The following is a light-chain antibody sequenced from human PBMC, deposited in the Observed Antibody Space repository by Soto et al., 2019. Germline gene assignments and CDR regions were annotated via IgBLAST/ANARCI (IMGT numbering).Light chain of an antibody. V-gene: IGKV1-33*01. Sequence: DIQMTQSPASLSAYVGNRVTITCQASQDIATYLNWYQQKPGKAPNLLIYDASNLETGVPSRFSAGGTGTHFTFTISNLQPDDIATYYCQQYDNLPPTWTFGQGTKVEIE. CDR3: QQYDNLPPTWT. J-gene: IGKJ1*01. CDR2: DAS. CDR1: QDIATY.